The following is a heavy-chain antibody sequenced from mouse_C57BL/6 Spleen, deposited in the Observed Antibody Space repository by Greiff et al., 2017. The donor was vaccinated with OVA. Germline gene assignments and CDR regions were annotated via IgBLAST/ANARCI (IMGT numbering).Heavy chain of an antibody. Sequence: QVQLQQPGAELVMLGASVKLSCKASGYTFTSYWLHWVKQRPGQGLEWIGEIAPSDSYTNYNQKFKGKSTLTVDKASSTAYMQLSSLTSEDSAVYYCARRLGTGNYFDYWGQGTTRTVSS. D-gene: IGHD4-1*01. CDR1: GYTFTSYW. CDR3: ARRLGTGNYFDY. CDR2: IAPSDSYT. J-gene: IGHJ2*01. V-gene: IGHV1-69*01.